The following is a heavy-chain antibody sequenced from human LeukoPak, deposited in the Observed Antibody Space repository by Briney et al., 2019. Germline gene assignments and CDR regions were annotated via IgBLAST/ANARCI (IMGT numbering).Heavy chain of an antibody. CDR2: ISGSGGST. V-gene: IGHV3-23*01. CDR3: AKDEYYYDSSGQIDY. CDR1: GFTFSSYG. Sequence: PGGSLRLSCAASGFTFSSYGMSWVRQAPGKGLEWVSAISGSGGSTYYADSVKGRFTISRDNSKNTLYLQMNSLRAEDTAVYYCAKDEYYYDSSGQIDYWGQGTLVTVSS. J-gene: IGHJ4*02. D-gene: IGHD3-22*01.